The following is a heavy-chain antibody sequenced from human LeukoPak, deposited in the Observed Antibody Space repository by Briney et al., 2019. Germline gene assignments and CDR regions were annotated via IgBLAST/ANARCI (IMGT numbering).Heavy chain of an antibody. D-gene: IGHD2-21*02. V-gene: IGHV4-59*01. J-gene: IGHJ2*01. CDR1: GGSISAYY. CDR2: IHYSGSS. Sequence: SETLSLTCTVSGGSISAYYWNWIRQPPGKGLEWIGYIHYSGSSNYNPSVRSRVSISIDASKNQFSLKLNSVTAADTAVYYCARSRPYCGGDCYPPLGWCFDLWGRGTLVSVTS. CDR3: ARSRPYCGGDCYPPLGWCFDL.